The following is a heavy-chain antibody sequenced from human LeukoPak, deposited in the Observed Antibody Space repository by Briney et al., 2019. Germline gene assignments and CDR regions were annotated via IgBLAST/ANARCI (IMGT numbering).Heavy chain of an antibody. J-gene: IGHJ4*02. Sequence: GGSLRLSCAACGFTFSSYWMYWVRQAPGKGLVWVSRINSDGSRTTYADSVKGRFTISRDNAKNTLYLQMNSLRAEDTAVYYCARPYYGDYQFDYWGQGTLVTVSS. D-gene: IGHD4-17*01. V-gene: IGHV3-74*01. CDR3: ARPYYGDYQFDY. CDR2: INSDGSRT. CDR1: GFTFSSYW.